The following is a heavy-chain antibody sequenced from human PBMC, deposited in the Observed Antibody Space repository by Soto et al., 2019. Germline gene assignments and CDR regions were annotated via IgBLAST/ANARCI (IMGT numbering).Heavy chain of an antibody. Sequence: EVQLVESGGGSVQPGRSLRLSCVASGFTFAESSMHWVRQAPGKGLEWVSGNNWNNARITYADSVRGRFTISRDNAKNSLYLEMSSLRPEDTALYFCAKESGPQHRSAGAFDTWGHGTMVTVSS. J-gene: IGHJ3*02. D-gene: IGHD1-26*01. CDR3: AKESGPQHRSAGAFDT. V-gene: IGHV3-9*01. CDR2: NNWNNARI. CDR1: GFTFAESS.